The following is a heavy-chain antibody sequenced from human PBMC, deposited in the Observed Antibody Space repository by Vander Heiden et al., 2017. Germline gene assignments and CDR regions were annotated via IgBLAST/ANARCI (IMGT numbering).Heavy chain of an antibody. Sequence: QVLLVQSGAEVRKPGSSVKVSCKASAGTFSNNSITWVRRAPGQGLEWVGRIIPIFAAAEYAQKFQGRVTIIADESTSTAYMELTSLRSDDTAVYYCATYCSTVHCPIPGPFDVWGQGTMVTVSS. CDR1: AGTFSNNS. V-gene: IGHV1-69*01. D-gene: IGHD2-2*01. J-gene: IGHJ3*01. CDR3: ATYCSTVHCPIPGPFDV. CDR2: IIPIFAAA.